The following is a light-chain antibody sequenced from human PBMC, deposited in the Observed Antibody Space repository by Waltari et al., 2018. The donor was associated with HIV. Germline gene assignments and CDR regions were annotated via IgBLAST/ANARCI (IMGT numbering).Light chain of an antibody. Sequence: DIQMTQSPSSLSASVGDRVTISCRASQTISSYFNWYQQRPGKAPKLLIYAASSLQGGGPSRFSGSGSGTYFTLTISSLQPEDFATYCCQQRYSTPVTFVQGTKVEIK. J-gene: IGKJ1*01. CDR3: QQRYSTPVT. CDR1: QTISSY. V-gene: IGKV1-39*01. CDR2: AAS.